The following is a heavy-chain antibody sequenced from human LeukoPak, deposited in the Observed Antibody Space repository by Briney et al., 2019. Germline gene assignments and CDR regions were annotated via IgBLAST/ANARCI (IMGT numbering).Heavy chain of an antibody. V-gene: IGHV3-11*01. CDR2: ISSSGSTI. Sequence: GGSLRLSCAASGFTFSDYYMSWIRQAPGEGLEWVSYISSSGSTIYYADSVKGGFTISRDNAKNSLYLQMNSLRAEDTAVYYCARWGQLELPIEFWGQGTLVTVSS. D-gene: IGHD1-7*01. CDR3: ARWGQLELPIEF. J-gene: IGHJ4*02. CDR1: GFTFSDYY.